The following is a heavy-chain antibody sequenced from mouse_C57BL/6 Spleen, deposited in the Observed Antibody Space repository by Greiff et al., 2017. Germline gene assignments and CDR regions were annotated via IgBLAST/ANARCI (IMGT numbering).Heavy chain of an antibody. CDR2: INPSSGYT. J-gene: IGHJ3*01. V-gene: IGHV1-7*01. Sequence: VQVVESGAELAKPGASVKLSCKASGYTFTSYWMHWVKQRPGQGLEWIGYINPSSGYTKYNQKFKDKATLTADKSSSTAYMQLSSLTYEDSAVYYCAHLYGSSPEFAYWGQGTLVTVSA. CDR3: AHLYGSSPEFAY. D-gene: IGHD1-1*01. CDR1: GYTFTSYW.